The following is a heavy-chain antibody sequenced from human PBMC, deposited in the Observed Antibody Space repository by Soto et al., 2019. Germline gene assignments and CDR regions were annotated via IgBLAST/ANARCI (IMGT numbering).Heavy chain of an antibody. CDR1: GFTFSSYA. V-gene: IGHV3-23*01. CDR3: AKDRDYSGYYYGMDV. D-gene: IGHD1-26*01. Sequence: PGGSLRLSCAASGFTFSSYAMSWVRQAPGKGLEWVSAISGSGGSTYYADSVKGRFTISRDNSKNTLYLQMNSLRAEDTAVYYCAKDRDYSGYYYGMDVWGQGTTVTAP. CDR2: ISGSGGST. J-gene: IGHJ6*02.